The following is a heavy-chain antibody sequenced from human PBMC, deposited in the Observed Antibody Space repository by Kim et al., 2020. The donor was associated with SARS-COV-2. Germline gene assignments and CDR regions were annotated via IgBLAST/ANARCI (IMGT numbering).Heavy chain of an antibody. CDR1: GFTFSDFS. D-gene: IGHD4-17*01. CDR3: ARVSNYGDYYYDS. V-gene: IGHV3-21*06. Sequence: GGSLRLSCAASGFTFSDFSFNWVRQAPGKGLEWVASISTGGGFYIYYADSVKGRFTISRDKAKSSVYLQMNSLRAEDTSVYYCARVSNYGDYYYDSWGQ. CDR2: ISTGGGFYI. J-gene: IGHJ4*02.